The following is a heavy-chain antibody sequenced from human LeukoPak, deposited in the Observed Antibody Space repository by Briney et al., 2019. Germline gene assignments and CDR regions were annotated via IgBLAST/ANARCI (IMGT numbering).Heavy chain of an antibody. Sequence: PSETLSLTCTVSGGSISSGGYYWSWIRQHPGKGLEWIGYIYDSGSTYYNPSLKSRVTISVDTSKNQFSVKLSSVTAADTAVYYCARASTYYDYVWGSYRHYFFDYWGQGTLVTVSS. D-gene: IGHD3-16*02. CDR1: GGSISSGGYY. CDR3: ARASTYYDYVWGSYRHYFFDY. J-gene: IGHJ4*02. V-gene: IGHV4-31*03. CDR2: IYDSGST.